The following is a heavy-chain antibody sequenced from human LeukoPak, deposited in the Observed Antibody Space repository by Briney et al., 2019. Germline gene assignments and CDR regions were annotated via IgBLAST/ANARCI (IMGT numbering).Heavy chain of an antibody. V-gene: IGHV3-64D*09. J-gene: IGHJ4*02. D-gene: IGHD5-18*01. CDR2: ISSNGGST. Sequence: AGGSLRLSRSASGFTFSSYAMHWVRQAPGKGLEYVSAISSNGGSTYYADSVKGRFTISRDNSKNTLYLQMSSLRAEDTAVYYCVKSREDVDTAMVFDYWGQGTLVTVSS. CDR3: VKSREDVDTAMVFDY. CDR1: GFTFSSYA.